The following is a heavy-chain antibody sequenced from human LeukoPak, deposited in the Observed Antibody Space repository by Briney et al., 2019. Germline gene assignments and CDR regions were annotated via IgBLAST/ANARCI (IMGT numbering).Heavy chain of an antibody. J-gene: IGHJ4*02. CDR2: ISGSGGST. CDR3: AKIKNWGPLVYYFDY. CDR1: GFTVTSYS. V-gene: IGHV3-23*01. D-gene: IGHD7-27*01. Sequence: GGSLRLSCAASGFTVTSYSVNWVRQAPGKGLEWVSAISGSGGSTYYADSVKGRFTISRDNSKNTLYLQMNSLRAEDTAVYYCAKIKNWGPLVYYFDYWGQGTLVTVSS.